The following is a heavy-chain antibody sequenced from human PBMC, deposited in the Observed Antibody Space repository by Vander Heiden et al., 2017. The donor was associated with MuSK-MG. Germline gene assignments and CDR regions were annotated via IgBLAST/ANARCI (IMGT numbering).Heavy chain of an antibody. CDR2: ISYDGSNK. Sequence: QVQLVESGGGVVQPGRSLRLSCAAPGFAFSSHAMHWVRQAPGKGLEWVAVISYDGSNKYYADSVKGRFTISRDNSKNTLYLQMNSLRAEDTAVYYCAREPTGYYYYGMDVWGQGTTVTVSS. CDR3: AREPTGYYYYGMDV. V-gene: IGHV3-30*04. J-gene: IGHJ6*02. CDR1: GFAFSSHA.